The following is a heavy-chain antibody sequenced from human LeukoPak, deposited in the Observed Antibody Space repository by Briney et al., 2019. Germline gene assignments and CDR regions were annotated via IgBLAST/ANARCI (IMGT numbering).Heavy chain of an antibody. Sequence: ASVKVSCKASGYTFTGYYMHWVRQAPGQGLEWMGWINPNSGGTNYAQKFQGRVTMTRDTSISTAYMELSRLRSDDTAVYYCASPDYYDSSQLKHWGQGTLVTVSS. D-gene: IGHD3-22*01. V-gene: IGHV1-2*02. CDR1: GYTFTGYY. J-gene: IGHJ1*01. CDR3: ASPDYYDSSQLKH. CDR2: INPNSGGT.